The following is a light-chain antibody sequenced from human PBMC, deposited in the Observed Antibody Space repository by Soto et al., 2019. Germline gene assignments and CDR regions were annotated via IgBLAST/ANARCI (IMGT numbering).Light chain of an antibody. J-gene: IGKJ3*01. V-gene: IGKV1-9*01. CDR2: AAS. CDR3: QQLKSSPFT. CDR1: QGISSY. Sequence: IQLTQSPSSLSASVGDRVTIACRASQGISSYLAWYQQKPGKAPQLLIYAASTLQSGVPSRFSGSGSGTDFTLTISSLQPEDFVTYYCQQLKSSPFTFGPGTKVDI.